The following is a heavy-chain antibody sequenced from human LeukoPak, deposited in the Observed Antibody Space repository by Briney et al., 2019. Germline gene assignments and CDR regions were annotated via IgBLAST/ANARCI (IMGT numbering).Heavy chain of an antibody. D-gene: IGHD2-2*01. V-gene: IGHV3-9*01. CDR1: GFTFDDYA. CDR3: AKDLSSAIDY. Sequence: GGSLRLSCAASGFTFDDYAMHWVRQAPGKGLEWVSGISWNSGSIGYADSVKGRFTISRDNAKNSLYLQMNSLRAEDTALYYCAKDLSSAIDYWGQGTLVTVSS. CDR2: ISWNSGSI. J-gene: IGHJ4*02.